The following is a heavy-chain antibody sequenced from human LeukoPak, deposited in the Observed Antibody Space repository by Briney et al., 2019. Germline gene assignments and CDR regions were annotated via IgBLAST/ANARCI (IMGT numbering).Heavy chain of an antibody. V-gene: IGHV1-2*02. CDR1: GYTFTGYY. D-gene: IGHD6-13*01. Sequence: ASVKVSCKASGYTFTGYYMHWVRQAPGQGLEWMGWINPNSGDTNYAQKFQGRVTMTGDTSISTAYMELSRLRSDDTAVYYCARIIATPGHDGFDIWGQGTMVTVSS. CDR2: INPNSGDT. CDR3: ARIIATPGHDGFDI. J-gene: IGHJ3*02.